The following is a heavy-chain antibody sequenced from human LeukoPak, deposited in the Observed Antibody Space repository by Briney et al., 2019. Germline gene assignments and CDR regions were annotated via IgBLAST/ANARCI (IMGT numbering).Heavy chain of an antibody. CDR1: GFTFSSYE. CDR3: MRGATDTTRWFDP. V-gene: IGHV3-48*03. CDR2: ISSSGSTI. J-gene: IGHJ5*02. D-gene: IGHD1-7*01. Sequence: HPGGSLRLSCAASGFTFSSYEMNWVRQAPGKGLEWVSYISSSGSTIYYADSVKGRFTISRDNAKNSLYLQMNGLRAEDTAAYYCMRGATDTTRWFDPWGQGTLVTVSS.